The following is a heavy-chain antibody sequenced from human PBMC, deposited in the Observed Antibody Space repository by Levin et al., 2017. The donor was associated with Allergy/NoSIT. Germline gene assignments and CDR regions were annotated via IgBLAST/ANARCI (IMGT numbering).Heavy chain of an antibody. V-gene: IGHV3-21*01. CDR3: AKSADSSGWYWFDP. J-gene: IGHJ5*02. CDR1: GFTFSSYS. D-gene: IGHD6-19*01. CDR2: ISSSSSHI. Sequence: GGSLRLSCAASGFTFSSYSMNWVRQAPGKGLEWVSSISSSSSHIYYADSVKGRFTISRDNAKNSLYLQMNSLRAEDTAVYYCAKSADSSGWYWFDPWGQGTLVTVSS.